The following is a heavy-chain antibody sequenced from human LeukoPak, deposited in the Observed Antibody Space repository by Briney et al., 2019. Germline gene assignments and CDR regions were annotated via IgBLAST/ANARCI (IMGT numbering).Heavy chain of an antibody. CDR3: AKAALYRSGSYYAYYFDF. J-gene: IGHJ4*02. Sequence: GGPLRLSCAASGFTFSSYAMNWVRQAPGKGLEWVSGISGSGNRTYYADSVKGRFTISRDNSKNTLYLQMNSLRAEDTAIYYCAKAALYRSGSYYAYYFDFWGQGTLVTVSS. V-gene: IGHV3-23*01. CDR1: GFTFSSYA. D-gene: IGHD3-10*01. CDR2: ISGSGNRT.